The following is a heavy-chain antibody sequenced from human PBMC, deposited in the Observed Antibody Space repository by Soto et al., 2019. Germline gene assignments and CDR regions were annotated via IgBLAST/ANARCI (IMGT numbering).Heavy chain of an antibody. CDR1: GDSVSSGSHY. Sequence: QVQLQESGPGLVKPSETLSLTCTVSGDSVSSGSHYWSWIRQPPGKGLEYIGYIFYSENTSYHPSHRCRVTISVDTSKNQFSLQLSSVTAADTALYYCARVPVVMATIGYYYSYGVDVWGQGTTVTVSS. V-gene: IGHV4-61*01. D-gene: IGHD2-15*01. CDR2: IFYSENT. CDR3: ARVPVVMATIGYYYSYGVDV. J-gene: IGHJ6*02.